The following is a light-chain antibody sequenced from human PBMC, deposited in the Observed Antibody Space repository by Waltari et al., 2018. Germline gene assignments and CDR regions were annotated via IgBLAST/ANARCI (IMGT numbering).Light chain of an antibody. CDR2: DDN. CDR3: YSTDSTGNHVV. Sequence: SYELTQPPSVSVSPGQTARITCSGDALPKKYAFWYQQKSGQAPVLNIYDDNKRPPGIPESFSGSSSGTMATVTISGAQVEDEADYYCYSTDSTGNHVVFGGGTKLTVL. CDR1: ALPKKY. V-gene: IGLV3-10*01. J-gene: IGLJ2*01.